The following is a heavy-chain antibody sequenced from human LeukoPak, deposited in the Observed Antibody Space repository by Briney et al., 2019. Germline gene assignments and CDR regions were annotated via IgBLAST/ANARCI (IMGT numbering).Heavy chain of an antibody. J-gene: IGHJ4*02. CDR1: GGSISSYY. CDR2: IYYSGST. V-gene: IGHV4-59*01. CDR3: ARGLGHYGSGSYYNPPSYYFDY. Sequence: KPSETLSLTCTVSGGSISSYYWSWIRQPPGKGLEWIGYIYYSGSTNYNPSLKSRVTISVDTSKNQFSLKLSSVTAADTAVYYCARGLGHYGSGSYYNPPSYYFDYWGQGTLVTVSS. D-gene: IGHD3-10*01.